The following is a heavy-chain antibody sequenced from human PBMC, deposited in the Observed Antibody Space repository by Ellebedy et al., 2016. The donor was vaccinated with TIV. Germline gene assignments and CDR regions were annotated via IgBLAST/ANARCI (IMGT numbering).Heavy chain of an antibody. CDR3: ACWSGDWNGPFDY. CDR1: GSPFKNHA. Sequence: PGGSLRLSCAASGSPFKNHAVSWVRQAPGKGLQWVSAISGGGGSTSYADSVKGRFTISRDNDRDIVYLAMNSLRAEDTAVYYFACWSGDWNGPFDYWGPGTLVTVS. J-gene: IGHJ4*02. D-gene: IGHD2-21*02. V-gene: IGHV3-23*01. CDR2: ISGGGGST.